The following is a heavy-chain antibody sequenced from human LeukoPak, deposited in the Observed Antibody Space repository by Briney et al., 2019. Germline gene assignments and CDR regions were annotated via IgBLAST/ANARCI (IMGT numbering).Heavy chain of an antibody. V-gene: IGHV4-59*01. Sequence: PSETLSLTCTVSGGSISSYYWSWIRQPPGKGLEWIGYIYYSGSTNYNPSLKSRVTISVDTSKNQFSLKLSSVTAADTAVYYCARVLRYFDWLLSGYYYYMDVWGKGTTVTISS. CDR2: IYYSGST. CDR3: ARVLRYFDWLLSGYYYYMDV. CDR1: GGSISSYY. D-gene: IGHD3-9*01. J-gene: IGHJ6*03.